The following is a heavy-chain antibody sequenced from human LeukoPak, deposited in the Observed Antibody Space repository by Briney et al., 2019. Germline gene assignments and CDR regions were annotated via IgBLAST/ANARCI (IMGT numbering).Heavy chain of an antibody. CDR3: AREGHYYYHYYKDV. CDR2: ISYDGSNK. V-gene: IGHV3-30*01. CDR1: GFTFSSYA. J-gene: IGHJ6*03. Sequence: GRSLRLSCAASGFTFSSYAMHWVRQAPGKGLEWVAVISYDGSNKYYADSVKGRFTISRDNSKNTLYLQMNSLRAEDTAVYYFAREGHYYYHYYKDVWGKGTPVTVSS.